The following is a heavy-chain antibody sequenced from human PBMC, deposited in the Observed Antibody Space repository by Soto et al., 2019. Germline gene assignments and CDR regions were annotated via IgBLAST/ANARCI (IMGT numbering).Heavy chain of an antibody. Sequence: PGGSLRLSCAASGFTFSSYAMSWVRQAPGKGLEWVSAISGSGGSTYCADSVKGRFTISRDNSKNTLYLQMNSLRAEDTAVYYCAKSLDISPYSPFDYWGQGTLVTVSS. CDR2: ISGSGGST. CDR1: GFTFSSYA. D-gene: IGHD2-2*03. V-gene: IGHV3-23*01. J-gene: IGHJ4*02. CDR3: AKSLDISPYSPFDY.